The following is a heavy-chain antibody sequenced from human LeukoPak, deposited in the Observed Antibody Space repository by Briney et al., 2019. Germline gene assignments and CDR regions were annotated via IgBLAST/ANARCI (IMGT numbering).Heavy chain of an antibody. D-gene: IGHD5-24*01. CDR1: GVAVSNSY. CDR2: MSVSGGST. J-gene: IGHJ4*02. V-gene: IGHV3-23*01. CDR3: AKNVETITPTFFDY. Sequence: GGSLRLSCATSGVAVSNSYMSWVRQAPGKGLEWVSAMSVSGGSTYYADSVEGRFTISRDNSKNTLYLQMNSLRAEDTAVYYCAKNVETITPTFFDYWGQGTLVTVSS.